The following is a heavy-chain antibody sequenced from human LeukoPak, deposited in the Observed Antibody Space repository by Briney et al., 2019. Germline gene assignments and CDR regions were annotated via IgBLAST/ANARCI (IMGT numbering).Heavy chain of an antibody. CDR2: VRYDGSNQ. V-gene: IGHV3-30*02. J-gene: IGHJ4*02. CDR3: SRDLGVGYHTGGQKF. D-gene: IGHD3-16*01. Sequence: PGGSLRLSCAASGFVFSDYGMHWVRQAPGKGLEWVAFVRYDGSNQYYADSVKGRFTISRDNSKNTLYLQMNSLRAEDTAVYSCSRDLGVGYHTGGQKFWGRGTLVTVSS. CDR1: GFVFSDYG.